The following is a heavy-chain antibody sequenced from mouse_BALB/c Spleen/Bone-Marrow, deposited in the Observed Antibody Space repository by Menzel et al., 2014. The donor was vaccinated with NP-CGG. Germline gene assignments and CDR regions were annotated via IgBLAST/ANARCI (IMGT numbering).Heavy chain of an antibody. Sequence: EVKLVESGGGLVQPGGSLKLSCAASGFTFSNYGMSWVRQTPDKRLELVATINGNGGITYYPGSVKGRFTISRDNAKNTLYLQMSSLKSEDTAMYYCAKNQEAFDYWGQGTTLTVSS. V-gene: IGHV5-6-3*01. D-gene: IGHD3-2*02. CDR1: GFTFSNYG. J-gene: IGHJ2*01. CDR3: AKNQEAFDY. CDR2: INGNGGIT.